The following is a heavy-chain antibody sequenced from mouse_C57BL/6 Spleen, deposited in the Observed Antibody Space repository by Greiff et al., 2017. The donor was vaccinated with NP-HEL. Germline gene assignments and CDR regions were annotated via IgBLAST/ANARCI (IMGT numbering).Heavy chain of an antibody. CDR3: ARKSAYYSNYEDY. D-gene: IGHD2-5*01. J-gene: IGHJ2*01. V-gene: IGHV1-82*01. Sequence: VQLQQSGPELVKPGASVKISCKASGYAFSSSWMNWVKQRPGKGLEWIGRIYPGDGDTNSNGKFKGKATLTADKSSSTAYMQLSSLTSEDSAVYFGARKSAYYSNYEDYWGQGTTLTVSS. CDR2: IYPGDGDT. CDR1: GYAFSSSW.